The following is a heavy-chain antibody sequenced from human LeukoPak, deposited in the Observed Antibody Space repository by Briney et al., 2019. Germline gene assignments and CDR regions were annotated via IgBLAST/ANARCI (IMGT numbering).Heavy chain of an antibody. CDR3: AGGARGTVVPNY. Sequence: SETLSLTCTVSGGSIRSYYWSWIRQPPGKGLEWIGYIFYSGSTLYNPSLKSRVTISLDTSKNQFSLKVTSVTAADTAVYYCAGGARGTVVPNYWGQGTLVTVSS. CDR2: IFYSGST. J-gene: IGHJ4*02. D-gene: IGHD4-23*01. CDR1: GGSIRSYY. V-gene: IGHV4-59*01.